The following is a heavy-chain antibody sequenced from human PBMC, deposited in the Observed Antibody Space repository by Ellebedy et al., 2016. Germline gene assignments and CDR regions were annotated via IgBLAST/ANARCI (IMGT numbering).Heavy chain of an antibody. CDR3: ARYYDISGHHYYGMDV. CDR2: ISGSGGAT. V-gene: IGHV3-23*01. D-gene: IGHD3-22*01. Sequence: GESLKISCAASGFTFSNYAMGWVRQAPGKGLEWVSSISGSGGATYSGDAVTGRFAISRDNSKNTVYLQMNSLRAEDTAVYYCARYYDISGHHYYGMDVWGQGTTITVSS. J-gene: IGHJ6*02. CDR1: GFTFSNYA.